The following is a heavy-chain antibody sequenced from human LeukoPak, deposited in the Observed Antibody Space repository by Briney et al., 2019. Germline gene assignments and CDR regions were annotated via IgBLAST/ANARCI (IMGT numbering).Heavy chain of an antibody. V-gene: IGHV1-2*02. J-gene: IGHJ3*02. CDR2: INPNSGGT. CDR3: ARGSSGWDDPFDI. CDR1: GYTFTAYY. Sequence: ASVKVSCKASGYTFTAYYMHWVRQAPGQGLEWMGWINPNSGGTSYPQKFQGRVTMTRDTSISTAYMELSRLRSDGTAVFYCARGSSGWDDPFDIWGQGTMVTVSS. D-gene: IGHD6-19*01.